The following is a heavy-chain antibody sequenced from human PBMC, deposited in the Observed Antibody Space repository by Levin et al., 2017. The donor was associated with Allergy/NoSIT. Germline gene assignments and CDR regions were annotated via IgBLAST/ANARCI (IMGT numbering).Heavy chain of an antibody. CDR1: GFTFSSYD. D-gene: IGHD2-2*01. J-gene: IGHJ6*02. Sequence: GGSLRLSCAASGFTFSSYDMHWVRQATGKGLEWVSAIGTAGDTYYPGSVKGRFTISRENAKNSLYLQMNSLRAGDTAVYYCAREEVRRDCSSTSCVYYYYGMDVWGQGTTVTVSS. CDR3: AREEVRRDCSSTSCVYYYYGMDV. CDR2: IGTAGDT. V-gene: IGHV3-13*01.